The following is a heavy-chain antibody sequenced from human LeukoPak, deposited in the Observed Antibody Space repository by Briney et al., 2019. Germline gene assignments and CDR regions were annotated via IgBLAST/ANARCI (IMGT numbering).Heavy chain of an antibody. CDR1: GFTFSDYA. V-gene: IGHV3-23*01. D-gene: IGHD3-22*01. J-gene: IGHJ4*02. CDR2: ISDSGSST. CDR3: ARALYDSSGVDY. Sequence: GGSLRLSCAASGFTFSDYAMTWVRQTPGKGLEWVSGISDSGSSTYYADSVKGRFTIFRDNSKNTLYLQMNSLRAEDTAVYYCARALYDSSGVDYWGQGTLVTVSS.